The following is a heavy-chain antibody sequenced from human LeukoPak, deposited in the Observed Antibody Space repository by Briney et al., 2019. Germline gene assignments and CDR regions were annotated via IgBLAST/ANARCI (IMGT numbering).Heavy chain of an antibody. J-gene: IGHJ4*02. D-gene: IGHD5-24*01. CDR2: ISSSGSTI. CDR1: GFTFSSYE. V-gene: IGHV3-48*03. CDR3: ARGRDGPSIGYYFDY. Sequence: GGSLRLSCAASGFTFSSYEMNWVRQAPGKGLEWVSYISSSGSTIYYADSVKGRFTISRDNAKNSLYLQMNSLRAEDTAVYYCARGRDGPSIGYYFDYWGQGTLVTVSS.